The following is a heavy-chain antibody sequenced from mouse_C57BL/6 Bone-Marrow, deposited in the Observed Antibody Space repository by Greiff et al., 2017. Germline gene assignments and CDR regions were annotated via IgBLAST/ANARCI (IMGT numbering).Heavy chain of an antibody. Sequence: EVQLQQSGPELVKPGASVKISCKASGYSFTGYYMNWVKQSPEKSLEWIGEINPSTGGTTYNQKFKAKATLTVDKSSSTAYMQLKSLTSEDSAVYYCERWDYDAFAYWGQGTLVTVSA. CDR3: ERWDYDAFAY. D-gene: IGHD2-3*01. V-gene: IGHV1-42*01. J-gene: IGHJ3*01. CDR2: INPSTGGT. CDR1: GYSFTGYY.